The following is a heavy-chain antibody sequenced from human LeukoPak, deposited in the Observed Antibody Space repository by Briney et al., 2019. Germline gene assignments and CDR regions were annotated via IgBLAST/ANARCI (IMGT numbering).Heavy chain of an antibody. D-gene: IGHD7-27*01. J-gene: IGHJ4*02. CDR1: GFTVSTKY. CDR3: ARSLLGIMYFDY. V-gene: IGHV3-66*01. CDR2: LYSGGYT. Sequence: PGGSLRLSRAASGFTVSTKYMSWVRQAPGKGLEWVSVLYSGGYTYYADSVKGRFTISRDNSKNTLYLQMNSLRTEDTAVYYCARSLLGIMYFDYRGQGTLVTVSS.